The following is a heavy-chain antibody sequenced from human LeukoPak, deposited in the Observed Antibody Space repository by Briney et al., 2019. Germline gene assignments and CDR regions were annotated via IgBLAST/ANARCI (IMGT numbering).Heavy chain of an antibody. CDR3: ARASFLRGGYFDY. V-gene: IGHV4-38-2*02. CDR1: GYSISSGYY. J-gene: IGHJ4*02. Sequence: SETLSLTCTVSGYSISSGYYWGWIRQPPGKGLEWIGSIYHSGSTYYNPSLKSRVTISVDTSKNQFSLKLSSVTAADTAVYYCARASFLRGGYFDYWGQGTLVTVSS. D-gene: IGHD3-10*01. CDR2: IYHSGST.